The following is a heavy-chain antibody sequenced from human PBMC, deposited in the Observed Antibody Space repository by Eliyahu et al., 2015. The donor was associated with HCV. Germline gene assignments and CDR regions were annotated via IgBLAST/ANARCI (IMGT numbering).Heavy chain of an antibody. Sequence: QVQLVESGGGVVHRGTSLRLSCVATGFTFRNHGMHWVRQAXGKGLEWLAVIWYDGTNKYYADSVEGRFTISRDNSKNTVYLQMNSLTVEDTAVYFCARVMTTGYYYYGMDVWGEGTTVTVSS. J-gene: IGHJ6*04. D-gene: IGHD3-16*01. CDR2: IWYDGTNK. CDR3: ARVMTTGYYYYGMDV. CDR1: GFTFRNHG. V-gene: IGHV3-33*01.